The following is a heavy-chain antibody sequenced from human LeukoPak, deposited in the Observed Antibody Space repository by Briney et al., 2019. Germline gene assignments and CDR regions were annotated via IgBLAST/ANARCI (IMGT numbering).Heavy chain of an antibody. CDR3: ARDGFLGPVTAYLDY. CDR1: GFTFSGYA. V-gene: IGHV3-74*01. Sequence: PGGSLRLSCAASGFTFSGYAMRWVRQAPGKGVVWVSRIKSDGSITSYAESVMGRFTISRDNARNTLFLEMNSLRAEDSAVYYCARDGFLGPVTAYLDYWGQGTLVTVSS. CDR2: IKSDGSIT. J-gene: IGHJ4*02. D-gene: IGHD2-21*02.